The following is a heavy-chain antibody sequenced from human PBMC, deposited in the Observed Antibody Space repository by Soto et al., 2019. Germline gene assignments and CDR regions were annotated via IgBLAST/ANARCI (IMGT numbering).Heavy chain of an antibody. CDR3: ARGYCSGGSCDDAFDI. CDR1: GFSHSNARMG. J-gene: IGHJ3*02. Sequence: QVTLKESGPVLVKPTETLTLTCTVSGFSHSNARMGVSWIRQPPGKALEWLAHIFSNDEKSYSTSLKSRLTISKDTSKSQVVLTMTNMDPVDTATYYCARGYCSGGSCDDAFDIWGQGTMVTVSS. V-gene: IGHV2-26*01. CDR2: IFSNDEK. D-gene: IGHD2-15*01.